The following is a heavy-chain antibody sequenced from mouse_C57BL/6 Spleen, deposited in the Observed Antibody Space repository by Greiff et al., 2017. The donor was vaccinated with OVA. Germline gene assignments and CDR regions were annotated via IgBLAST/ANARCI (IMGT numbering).Heavy chain of an antibody. J-gene: IGHJ3*01. CDR1: GFTFSDAW. CDR2: IRNKANNHAT. Sequence: EVMLVESGGGLVQPGGSMKLSCAASGFTFSDAWMDWVRQSPEKGLERVAEIRNKANNHATYYAESVKGRFTISRDDSKSSVYLQMNSLRAEDTGIYYCTTPYDGYYAAYWGQGTLVTVSA. D-gene: IGHD2-3*01. V-gene: IGHV6-6*01. CDR3: TTPYDGYYAAY.